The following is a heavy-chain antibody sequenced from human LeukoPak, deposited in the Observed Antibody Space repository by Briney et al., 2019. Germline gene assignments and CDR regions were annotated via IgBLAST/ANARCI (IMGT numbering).Heavy chain of an antibody. CDR3: ARHGILPRDGSQWAFDI. CDR1: GYSISSGYY. Sequence: PSETLSLTCTVSGYSISSGYYWGGIRRPPGKGLERFGSIYNSGSTYYNPSLKSRVTISVDTSKNQFSLKLSSVTAADTAVYYCARHGILPRDGSQWAFDIWGQGTMVTVSS. D-gene: IGHD5-24*01. CDR2: IYNSGST. J-gene: IGHJ3*02. V-gene: IGHV4-38-2*02.